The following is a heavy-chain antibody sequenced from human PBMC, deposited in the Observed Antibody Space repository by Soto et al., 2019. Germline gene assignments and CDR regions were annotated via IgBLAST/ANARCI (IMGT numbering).Heavy chain of an antibody. J-gene: IGHJ4*02. D-gene: IGHD3-10*01. V-gene: IGHV1-18*04. CDR1: GYTFTSYG. CDR3: ASMVLWFGELLPTDY. CDR2: ISAYNGNT. Sequence: SVKVSCKASGYTFTSYGISWVRQAPGQGLEWMGWISAYNGNTNYAQKLQGRVTMTTDTSTSTAYMELRSLRSDDTAVYYCASMVLWFGELLPTDYWGQGTLVTVSS.